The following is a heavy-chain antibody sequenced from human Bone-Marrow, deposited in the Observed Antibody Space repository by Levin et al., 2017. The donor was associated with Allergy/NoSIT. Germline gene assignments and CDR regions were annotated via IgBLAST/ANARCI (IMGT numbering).Heavy chain of an antibody. J-gene: IGHJ3*02. CDR3: ARIYDSTGYYSGVGAFDI. Sequence: ASVKVSCAASVFTFDAYWMTWVRQAPGKGLEWVAKIKYDGGEKKYVDSVKGRFTIARDNTKNLLFLQMSSLRADDTAVYYCARIYDSTGYYSGVGAFDIWGPGTLVSVST. D-gene: IGHD3-22*01. V-gene: IGHV3-7*01. CDR2: IKYDGGEK. CDR1: VFTFDAYW.